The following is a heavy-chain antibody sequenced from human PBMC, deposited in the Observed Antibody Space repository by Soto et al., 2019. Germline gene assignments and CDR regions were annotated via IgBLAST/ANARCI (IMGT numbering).Heavy chain of an antibody. CDR3: AVTPNCGRDCTAASYWYFDI. CDR2: ISGDSGRT. J-gene: IGHJ2*01. Sequence: EVQLLESGGGLVQPGGSVRLSCAASGLTFGNYAMSWVRHAPGKGLEWVSAISGDSGRTYYADSVKSRFTISRDNSKNTFYLEMTTLRAEDTAVYYCAVTPNCGRDCTAASYWYFDIWGRGTLVTVSS. CDR1: GLTFGNYA. D-gene: IGHD2-21*02. V-gene: IGHV3-23*01.